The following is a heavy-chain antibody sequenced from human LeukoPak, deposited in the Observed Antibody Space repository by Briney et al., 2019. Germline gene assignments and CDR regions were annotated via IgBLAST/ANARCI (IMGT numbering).Heavy chain of an antibody. CDR3: ARASPSRSFDY. CDR1: GGSINNYY. J-gene: IGHJ4*02. CDR2: VYDSEST. Sequence: PSETLSLTCTVSGGSINNYYWTWIRHPPGKGLEWIGYVYDSESTNYNPSLKSRLTISVDTSKNQFYLRLRSVTAADTAVYYCARASPSRSFDYWGQGTLVTVSS. D-gene: IGHD6-13*01. V-gene: IGHV4-59*01.